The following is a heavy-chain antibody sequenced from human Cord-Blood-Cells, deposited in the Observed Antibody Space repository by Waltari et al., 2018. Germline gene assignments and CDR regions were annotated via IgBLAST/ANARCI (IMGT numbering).Heavy chain of an antibody. D-gene: IGHD3-22*01. V-gene: IGHV3-30*18. Sequence: QVQLVESGGGVVQPGRSLRLSCAASGFTFSSYGMHWVRQAPGKGREWVAVISYAGSNKYYADSVKGRFTISRDNSKNTLYLQMNSLRAEDTAVYYCAKAPHYYDSSGYYFDYWGQGTLVTVSS. CDR1: GFTFSSYG. CDR2: ISYAGSNK. CDR3: AKAPHYYDSSGYYFDY. J-gene: IGHJ4*02.